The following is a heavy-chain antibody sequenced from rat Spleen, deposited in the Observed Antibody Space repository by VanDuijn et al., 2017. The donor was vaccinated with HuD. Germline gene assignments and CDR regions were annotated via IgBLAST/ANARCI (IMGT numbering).Heavy chain of an antibody. Sequence: VQLKESGPGLVQPSQTLSLTCTVSGFSLTNNGLSWVRQPPGKGLEWVASVSSGGGGTYYPDSVKGRFTISRDKAKSTLYPQMDSLRSEDTASYFCARHEMVTGYFDYWGQGVMVTVSS. CDR1: GFSLTNNG. D-gene: IGHD1-1*01. CDR3: ARHEMVTGYFDY. CDR2: VSSGGGGT. V-gene: IGHV5S13*01. J-gene: IGHJ2*01.